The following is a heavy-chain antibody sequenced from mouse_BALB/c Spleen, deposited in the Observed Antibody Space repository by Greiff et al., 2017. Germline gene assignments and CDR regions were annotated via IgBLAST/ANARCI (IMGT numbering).Heavy chain of an antibody. D-gene: IGHD2-3*01. Sequence: EVMLVESGGDLVKPGGSLKLSCAASGFTFSSYGMSWVRQTPDKRLEWVATISSGGSYTYYPDSVKGRFTISRDNAKNTLYLQMSSLKSEDTAMYYCARQGLFDGTGGFAYWGQGTLVTVSA. CDR2: ISSGGSYT. CDR3: ARQGLFDGTGGFAY. CDR1: GFTFSSYG. J-gene: IGHJ3*01. V-gene: IGHV5-6*01.